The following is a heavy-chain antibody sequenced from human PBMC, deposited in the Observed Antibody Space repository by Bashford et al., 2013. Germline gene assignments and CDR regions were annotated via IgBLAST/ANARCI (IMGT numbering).Heavy chain of an antibody. V-gene: IGHV4-34*01. J-gene: IGHJ3*02. Sequence: ETLSLTCAVYGGSLSGYSWTWVRQSPGKGLEWIGEIHHRGSTNYTPSLKSRVSISLDTSKNQFSLKLSTVTASDTAVYSCARSPHYYDSSDYPGDAFDIVGPRDNGHRLL. D-gene: IGHD3-22*01. CDR1: GGSLSGYS. CDR3: ARSPHYYDSSDYPGDAFDI. CDR2: IHHRGST.